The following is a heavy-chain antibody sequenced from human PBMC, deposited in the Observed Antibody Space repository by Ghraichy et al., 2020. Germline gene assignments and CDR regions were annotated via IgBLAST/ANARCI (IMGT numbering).Heavy chain of an antibody. V-gene: IGHV4-39*01. CDR2: IYYSGST. CDR3: VTGAYYQFDY. D-gene: IGHD2-21*01. J-gene: IGHJ4*02. CDR1: GAFISSSSYY. Sequence: ETLSLTCTVSGAFISSSSYYWGWIRQPPGKGLEWIASIYYSGSTYYNPSLKSRVTISVDTSKNQLSLKLSSVTAADTAVYYCVTGAYYQFDYWGQGNLVTVSS.